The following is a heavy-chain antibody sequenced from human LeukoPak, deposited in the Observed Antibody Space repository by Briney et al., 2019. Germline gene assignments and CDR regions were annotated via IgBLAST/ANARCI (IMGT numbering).Heavy chain of an antibody. Sequence: GGSLRLSCAASGFTFSTYAMSWVRQAPGKGLEWVSLIGGSDGRTRYADSVKGRFTISRDNSKNTLYLEMNSLRAEDTAVYYCAKDSSSYDWGYMDVWGKGTAVTISS. V-gene: IGHV3-23*01. J-gene: IGHJ6*03. CDR1: GFTFSTYA. CDR3: AKDSSSYDWGYMDV. CDR2: IGGSDGRT. D-gene: IGHD3-22*01.